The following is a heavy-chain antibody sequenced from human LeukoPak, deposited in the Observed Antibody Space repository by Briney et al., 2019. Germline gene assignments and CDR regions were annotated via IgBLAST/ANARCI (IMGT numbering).Heavy chain of an antibody. J-gene: IGHJ6*02. V-gene: IGHV3-30*03. CDR1: GFTFSSYG. CDR2: ISYDGSNK. D-gene: IGHD5-12*01. CDR3: ARELVAPYGMHV. Sequence: PSGGSLRLSCAASGFTFSSYGMHWVRQAPGKGLEWVAVISYDGSNKYYADSVKGRFTISRDNSKNTLYLQMNSLRAEDTAVYYCARELVAPYGMHVWGQGTTVTVSS.